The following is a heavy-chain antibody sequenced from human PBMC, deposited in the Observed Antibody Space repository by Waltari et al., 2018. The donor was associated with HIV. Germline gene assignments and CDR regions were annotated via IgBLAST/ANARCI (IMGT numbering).Heavy chain of an antibody. J-gene: IGHJ4*02. CDR3: ARRSAAGTNQAFDH. CDR1: GGSISSSSSD. Sequence: QLQLQDSGPGLVKSSETLSLICNVSGGSISSSSSDWCWIRQPPGKGLDWMRSFYYSGENYDNPSIKSRVTISAETSNNSFSLKVRSVTDADTAMYYCARRSAAGTNQAFDHWGQGTLVTVSS. V-gene: IGHV4-39*02. D-gene: IGHD6-13*01. CDR2: FYYSGEN.